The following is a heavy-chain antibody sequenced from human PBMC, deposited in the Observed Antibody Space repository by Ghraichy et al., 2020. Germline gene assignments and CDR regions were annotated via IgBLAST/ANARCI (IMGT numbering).Heavy chain of an antibody. Sequence: SETLSLTCTVSGGSISSYYWSWIRQPPGKGLEWIGYIYYSGSTNYNPSLKSRVTISVDTSKNQFSLKLSSVTAADTAVYYCASDSQWQQGHPYYYYMDVWGKGTTVTVSS. D-gene: IGHD6-19*01. CDR1: GGSISSYY. J-gene: IGHJ6*03. CDR3: ASDSQWQQGHPYYYYMDV. CDR2: IYYSGST. V-gene: IGHV4-59*01.